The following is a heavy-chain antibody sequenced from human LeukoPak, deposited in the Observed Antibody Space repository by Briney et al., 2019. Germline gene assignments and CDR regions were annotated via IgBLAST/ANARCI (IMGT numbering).Heavy chain of an antibody. J-gene: IGHJ4*02. CDR2: IKTDGSST. CDR1: GFTFSSYW. V-gene: IGHV3-74*01. D-gene: IGHD2-15*01. Sequence: GGSLRLSGAASGFTFSSYWMHWVRQAPGKGLLWVSRIKTDGSSTTYADSVRGRFTISRDNAKNTLHLQMSSLRAEDTAVYYCVRGGPGYCSGASCSGLDSWGQGTLVTVSS. CDR3: VRGGPGYCSGASCSGLDS.